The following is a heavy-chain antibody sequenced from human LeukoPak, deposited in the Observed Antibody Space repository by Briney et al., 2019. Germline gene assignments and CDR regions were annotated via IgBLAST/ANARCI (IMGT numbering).Heavy chain of an antibody. Sequence: SETLSLTCTVSGGSISSSPYYWGWIRQPPGKGLEWIGSIFRTGSTYYSASLKSRVSISVDTSKNHIALKVTSVTAADTAVYFCARRVGFYGSGSLNYFDPWGQGILVSVSS. CDR2: IFRTGST. CDR1: GGSISSSPYY. J-gene: IGHJ5*01. V-gene: IGHV4-39*02. CDR3: ARRVGFYGSGSLNYFDP. D-gene: IGHD3-10*01.